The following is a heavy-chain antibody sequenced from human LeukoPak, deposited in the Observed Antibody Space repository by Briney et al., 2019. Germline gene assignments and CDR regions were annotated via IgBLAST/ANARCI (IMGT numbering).Heavy chain of an antibody. V-gene: IGHV3-74*01. Sequence: GGSLRLSCAASGFTFSRYWMHWVRQAPGEGLVWVSRIKTDGTYTSNADSVKGRFTISRDNAKSTLYLHMNSLRVEDTAVYYCVADLGDYADFWGPGTLVTVSS. CDR3: VADLGDYADF. J-gene: IGHJ4*02. CDR2: IKTDGTYT. CDR1: GFTFSRYW.